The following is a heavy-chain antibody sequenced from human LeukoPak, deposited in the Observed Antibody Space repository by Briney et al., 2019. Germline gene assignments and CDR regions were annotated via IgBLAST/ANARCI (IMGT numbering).Heavy chain of an antibody. D-gene: IGHD3-22*01. Sequence: GGSLRLSCAASGFTFSNAWTSWVRQAPGKGLEWVGRIKSKTDGGTTDYAAPVKGRFTISRDDSKNTLYLQMNSLKTEDTAVYYSTTGPYYYDSSEPFDYWGQEPWSPSPQ. J-gene: IGHJ4*01. CDR2: IKSKTDGGTT. CDR1: GFTFSNAW. CDR3: TTGPYYYDSSEPFDY. V-gene: IGHV3-15*01.